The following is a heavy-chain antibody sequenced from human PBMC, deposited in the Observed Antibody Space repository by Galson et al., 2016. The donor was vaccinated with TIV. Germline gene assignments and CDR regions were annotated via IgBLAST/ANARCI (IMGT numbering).Heavy chain of an antibody. D-gene: IGHD4-17*01. V-gene: IGHV3-23*01. J-gene: IGHJ4*02. CDR3: ATTGVTTGFEY. Sequence: SLRLSCAASGFTFGSFAMAWVRQAPGTGLEWVSTISGAARSTYYSDSVKGRFTICRDNSKSTLFLQMDTLRADDTSIYYCATTGVTTGFEYWGQGALVTVSS. CDR2: ISGAARST. CDR1: GFTFGSFA.